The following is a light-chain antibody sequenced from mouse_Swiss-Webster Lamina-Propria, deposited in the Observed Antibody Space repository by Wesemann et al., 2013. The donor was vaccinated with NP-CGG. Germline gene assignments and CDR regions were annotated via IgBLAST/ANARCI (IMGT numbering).Light chain of an antibody. V-gene: IGKV6-23*01. J-gene: IGKJ4*01. CDR3: QQYSSYPFT. CDR2: WAS. Sequence: DMVMTQSHKFMSTSVGDRVSITCKASQDVGTAVAWYQQKPGQSPKLLIYWASTRHTGVPDRFTGSGSGTDFTLTISNVQSEDLADYFCQQYSSYPFTFGSGTKLEIK. CDR1: QDVGTA.